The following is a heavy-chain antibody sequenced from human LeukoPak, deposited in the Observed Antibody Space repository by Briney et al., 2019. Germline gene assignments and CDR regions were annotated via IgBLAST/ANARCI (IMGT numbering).Heavy chain of an antibody. Sequence: GGSLRLSCAASGFTVSSNYMSWVRQAPGKGLEWVSVIYSGGSTYYADSVKGRFTISRDNSKNTLYLQMNSLRAEDTAVYYCARAPSRTDDAFDIWGQGTMVTVSS. CDR2: IYSGGST. CDR1: GFTVSSNY. J-gene: IGHJ3*02. CDR3: ARAPSRTDDAFDI. V-gene: IGHV3-53*01.